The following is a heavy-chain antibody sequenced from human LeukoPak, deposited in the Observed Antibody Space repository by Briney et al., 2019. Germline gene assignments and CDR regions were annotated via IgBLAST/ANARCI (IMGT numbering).Heavy chain of an antibody. V-gene: IGHV1-2*04. Sequence: ASVKVSCKASGYTFTGYYMHWVRQAPGQGLEWMGWINPNSGGTNYAQKLQGWVTMTRDTSISTAYMELSRLRSDDTAVYYCAKGYCSSTSCYDGMDVWGQGTTVTVSS. D-gene: IGHD2-2*01. CDR2: INPNSGGT. CDR3: AKGYCSSTSCYDGMDV. J-gene: IGHJ6*02. CDR1: GYTFTGYY.